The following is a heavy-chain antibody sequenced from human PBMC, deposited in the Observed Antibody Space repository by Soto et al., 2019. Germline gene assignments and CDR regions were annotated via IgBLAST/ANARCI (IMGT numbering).Heavy chain of an antibody. CDR2: ISGSGGST. CDR1: GFTFSSYA. D-gene: IGHD6-19*01. CDR3: AKDRAVAVGYYYYYGMDV. V-gene: IGHV3-23*01. J-gene: IGHJ6*02. Sequence: EVQLLESGGGLVQPGGSLRLSCAASGFTFSSYAMSWVRQAPGKGLEWVSAISGSGGSTYYADSVKGRFTISRDNSKNTLYLQMNSLRAEDTAVYYCAKDRAVAVGYYYYYGMDVWGQGTTVTVSS.